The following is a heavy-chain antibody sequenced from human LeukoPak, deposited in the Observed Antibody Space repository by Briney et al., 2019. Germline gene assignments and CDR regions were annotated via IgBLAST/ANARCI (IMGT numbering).Heavy chain of an antibody. V-gene: IGHV4-34*01. D-gene: IGHD6-19*01. Sequence: SETLSLTCAVYGGSFSGYYWSWIRQPPGKGLEWIGEINHSGSTNYNPSLKSRVTISVDTSKNQFSLKLSSVTAADTAVYYCARSSGWGYWGQGTLVTVS. CDR2: INHSGST. CDR3: ARSSGWGY. CDR1: GGSFSGYY. J-gene: IGHJ4*02.